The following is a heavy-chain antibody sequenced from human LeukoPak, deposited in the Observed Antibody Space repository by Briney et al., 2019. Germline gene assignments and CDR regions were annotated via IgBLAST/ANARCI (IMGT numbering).Heavy chain of an antibody. V-gene: IGHV1-69*13. CDR2: IIPIFGTA. J-gene: IGHJ4*02. CDR1: GGTFSSYA. CDR3: ARWGRYNFDY. D-gene: IGHD3-9*01. Sequence: SVKVSCKDSGGTFSSYAISWVRQAPGQGLEWIGGIIPIFGTANYAQKFQGRVTITADESTSTAYMELSSLRSEDTAVYYCARWGRYNFDYWGQGTLVTVSS.